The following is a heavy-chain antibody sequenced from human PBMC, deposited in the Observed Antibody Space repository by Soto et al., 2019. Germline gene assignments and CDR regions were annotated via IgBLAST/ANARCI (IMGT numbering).Heavy chain of an antibody. J-gene: IGHJ4*02. CDR1: GGSICSYY. D-gene: IGHD3-16*01. V-gene: IGHV4-59*01. Sequence: QVQLQESGPGLVKPSETLSLTCTVSGGSICSYYWSWIRQPPGKGLEWIGYIYYSGSTNYNPSLKSRVSISVDTSKNQFSLKLSTMTAADTAVYYCARRYGGNFDYWGQGTLVTVSS. CDR2: IYYSGST. CDR3: ARRYGGNFDY.